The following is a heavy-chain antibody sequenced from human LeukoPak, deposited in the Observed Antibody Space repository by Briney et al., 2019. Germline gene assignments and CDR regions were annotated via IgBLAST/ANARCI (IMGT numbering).Heavy chain of an antibody. CDR2: ISYDGSNK. Sequence: GGSLRLSCAASGFTFSSYAMQWVRQAPGKGLEWVAVISYDGSNKYYADSVKGRFTISRDNSKNTLYLQMNSLRAEDTAVYYCARDPGQTAFDYWGQGTLVTVSS. D-gene: IGHD7-27*01. CDR1: GFTFSSYA. J-gene: IGHJ4*02. CDR3: ARDPGQTAFDY. V-gene: IGHV3-30-3*01.